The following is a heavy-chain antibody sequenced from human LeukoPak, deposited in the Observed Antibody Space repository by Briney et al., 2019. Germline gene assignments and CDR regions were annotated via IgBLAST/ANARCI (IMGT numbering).Heavy chain of an antibody. J-gene: IGHJ4*02. Sequence: GGSLRLSCAASGFTFSSYAMSWVRQAPGKGLEWVSAISGSGGSTYYADSVKGRFTISRDNSKNTLYLQMNGLRAEDTAVYYCAKVALSSSWYGGQYYFDYWGQGTLVTVSS. V-gene: IGHV3-23*01. D-gene: IGHD6-13*01. CDR3: AKVALSSSWYGGQYYFDY. CDR1: GFTFSSYA. CDR2: ISGSGGST.